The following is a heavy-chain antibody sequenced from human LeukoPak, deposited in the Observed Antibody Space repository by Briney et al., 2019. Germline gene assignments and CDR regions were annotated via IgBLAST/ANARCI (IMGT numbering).Heavy chain of an antibody. CDR3: AKVCYDISTSYYPFDY. Sequence: TGGSLRLSCAASGFTFSRYAMSWVRQAPGEGLEWVSTISGSGGNTYYADSVKGRFTISRDNSKSTLYLQMNSLRAEDTAIYYCAKVCYDISTSYYPFDYWGQGTLVTVSS. CDR1: GFTFSRYA. D-gene: IGHD3-9*01. J-gene: IGHJ4*02. CDR2: ISGSGGNT. V-gene: IGHV3-23*01.